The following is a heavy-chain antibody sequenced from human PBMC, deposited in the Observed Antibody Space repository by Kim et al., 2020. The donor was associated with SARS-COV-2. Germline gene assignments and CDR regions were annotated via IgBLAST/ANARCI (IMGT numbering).Heavy chain of an antibody. Sequence: GGSLRLSCVASGFTFSNAWMSWVRQAPGKGLEWVGRIKSKTDGGTTDYAAPVKGRFTISRDDSKNTLYLQMNSLKTEDTAVYYCTTIRWEDAFDIWGQGTMVTVSS. CDR1: GFTFSNAW. V-gene: IGHV3-15*01. D-gene: IGHD1-26*01. CDR2: IKSKTDGGTT. J-gene: IGHJ3*02. CDR3: TTIRWEDAFDI.